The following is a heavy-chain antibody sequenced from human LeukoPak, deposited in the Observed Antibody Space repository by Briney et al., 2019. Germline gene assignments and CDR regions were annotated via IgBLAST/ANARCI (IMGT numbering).Heavy chain of an antibody. CDR1: GFTFDNYG. CDR2: ISYDGTNK. V-gene: IGHV3-30*18. Sequence: GGSLRLSCAASGFTFDNYGMHWVRQAPGKGLEWVAVISYDGTNKYYADSVKGRFTISRDNSKNTLFLQMNSLRDEDTAVYYCAKDLGTRSDSSSWYISDYWGQGTLVTVSS. D-gene: IGHD6-13*01. J-gene: IGHJ4*02. CDR3: AKDLGTRSDSSSWYISDY.